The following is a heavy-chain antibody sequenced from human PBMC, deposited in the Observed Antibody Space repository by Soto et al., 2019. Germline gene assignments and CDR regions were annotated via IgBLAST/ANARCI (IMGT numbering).Heavy chain of an antibody. D-gene: IGHD3-22*01. CDR1: GASISSSY. CDR3: ARGYYDSRGQSNTFDI. J-gene: IGHJ3*02. Sequence: SETLSLTCTVSGASISSSYWSWIRQSPGKGLEWIGYVYYSGSTNYNPSLKSRVTISVDTSKNQFSLKLSSVTAADTAVYYCARGYYDSRGQSNTFDIWGQGTTVTV. V-gene: IGHV4-59*01. CDR2: VYYSGST.